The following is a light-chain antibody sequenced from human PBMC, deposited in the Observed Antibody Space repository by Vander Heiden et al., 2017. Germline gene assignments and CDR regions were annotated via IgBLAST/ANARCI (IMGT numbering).Light chain of an antibody. CDR1: QSISTY. V-gene: IGKV1-39*01. CDR3: QQSYNTPLT. CDR2: ATS. J-gene: IGKJ4*01. Sequence: DIQMTQSPSSLFASVGDRVTITCRASQSISTYLNWYQQKPGKAPKLLIYATSNLQSGVPSRFSGSGSGTDFTLTIGSLQPEDFATYYCQQSYNTPLTFGGGTKVEIK.